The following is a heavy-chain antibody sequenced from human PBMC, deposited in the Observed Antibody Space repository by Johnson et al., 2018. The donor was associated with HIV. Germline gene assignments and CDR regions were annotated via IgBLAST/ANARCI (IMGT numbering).Heavy chain of an antibody. CDR2: INWNGGST. CDR3: ARVVSVAVAGSRQGAVGAFDM. Sequence: EQLVESGGGVVRPGGSLRLSCAASGFTFDDYGMSWVRQAPGKGLEWVSGINWNGGSTGYAESVEGRFNISRDNAKNSLYLHMNTLRAEDTALYYCARVVSVAVAGSRQGAVGAFDMWGQGTMVTVSS. J-gene: IGHJ3*02. V-gene: IGHV3-20*04. CDR1: GFTFDDYG. D-gene: IGHD6-19*01.